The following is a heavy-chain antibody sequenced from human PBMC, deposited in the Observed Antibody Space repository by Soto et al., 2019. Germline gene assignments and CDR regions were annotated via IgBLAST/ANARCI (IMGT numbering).Heavy chain of an antibody. CDR3: ATGGSSTLKS. CDR2: IKSVGSST. Sequence: GGSLGLSYAVSGFTFGSSRLPGVGQGAGKGLMWVSRIKSVGSSTSYADSVKGRFTISRDNAKSTLYLQMNSLSIEDTAVYCCATGGSSTLKSWGQGT. D-gene: IGHD6-6*01. V-gene: IGHV3-74*01. J-gene: IGHJ5*02. CDR1: GFTFGSSR.